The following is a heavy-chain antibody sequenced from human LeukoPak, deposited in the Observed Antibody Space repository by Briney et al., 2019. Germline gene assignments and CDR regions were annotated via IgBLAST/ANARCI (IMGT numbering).Heavy chain of an antibody. J-gene: IGHJ5*02. CDR1: GGSFTGYF. Sequence: PSETLSLTCAVYGGSFTGYFWTWIRQPPGKGLEWIGEINHSGSTNYNPSLKSRVTMSADTSNNQFSLKLTSVTAADTAVYYCARREWSSPVGHWGHGNRVTVSS. D-gene: IGHD3-3*01. V-gene: IGHV4-34*01. CDR3: ARREWSSPVGH. CDR2: INHSGST.